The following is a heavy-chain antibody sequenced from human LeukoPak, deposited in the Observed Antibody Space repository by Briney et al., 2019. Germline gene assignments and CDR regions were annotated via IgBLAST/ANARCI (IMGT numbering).Heavy chain of an antibody. CDR1: GFTFDDYG. V-gene: IGHV3-20*04. J-gene: IGHJ6*03. CDR2: INWNGGST. Sequence: PGGSLRLSCAASGFTFDDYGMSWVRQAPGKGLEWVSGINWNGGSTGYADSVKGRFTISRDNAKNSLYLQMYSLRAEDTALYYCARDMSVPAASLSGYYYMDVWGKGTTVTVSS. CDR3: ARDMSVPAASLSGYYYMDV. D-gene: IGHD2-2*01.